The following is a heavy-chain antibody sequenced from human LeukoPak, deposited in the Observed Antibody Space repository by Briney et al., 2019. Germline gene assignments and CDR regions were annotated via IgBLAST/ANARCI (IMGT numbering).Heavy chain of an antibody. V-gene: IGHV1-18*01. CDR1: GYTLTELS. CDR2: VSAYADNT. J-gene: IGHJ4*02. CDR3: ARDCIGCHGFDY. Sequence: GASVKVSCKVSGYTLTELSMHWVRQAPGQGLEWMGWVSAYADNTNYVQKFQGRVTMTTDTSTNTAYMELGSLRSDDTAVYYCARDCIGCHGFDYWGQGTLVAVSS. D-gene: IGHD2-15*01.